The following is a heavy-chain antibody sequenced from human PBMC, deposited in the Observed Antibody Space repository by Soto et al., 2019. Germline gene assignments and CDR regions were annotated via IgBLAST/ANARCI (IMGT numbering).Heavy chain of an antibody. CDR1: GGSISSYY. V-gene: IGHV4-59*01. Sequence: SETLSLTCTVSGGSISSYYWSWIRQPPGKGLEWIGYIYYSGSTNYNPSLKSRVTISVDTSKNQFSLKLSSVTAADTAVYYCASGRHPTYYFDYWGQGTLVTVSS. CDR3: ASGRHPTYYFDY. CDR2: IYYSGST. J-gene: IGHJ4*02.